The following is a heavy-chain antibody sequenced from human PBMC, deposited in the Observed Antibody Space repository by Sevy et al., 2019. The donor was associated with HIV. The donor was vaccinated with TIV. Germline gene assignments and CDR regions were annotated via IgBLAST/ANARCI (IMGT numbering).Heavy chain of an antibody. CDR1: GFTFSSYG. J-gene: IGHJ5*02. Sequence: GGSLRLSCAASGFTFSSYGMHWVRQAPGKGLEWVSVIYSGGSTYYADSVKGRFTISRDNSKNTLYLQMNSLRAEDTAVYYCARELGGFDPWGQGTLVTVSS. CDR2: IYSGGST. D-gene: IGHD3-16*01. V-gene: IGHV3-53*01. CDR3: ARELGGFDP.